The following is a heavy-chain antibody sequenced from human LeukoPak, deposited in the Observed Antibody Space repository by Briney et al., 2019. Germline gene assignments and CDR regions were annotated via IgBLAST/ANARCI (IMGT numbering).Heavy chain of an antibody. Sequence: PSETLSLTCTDSGGSISSGSYYWSWIRQPAGKGLEWIGRIYTSGSNNYNPSLKSRVTVSVDTSKNQFSLKLSSVTAADTAVYYCAREIIVGALGQAFDIWGRGTMVTVSS. CDR2: IYTSGSN. CDR3: AREIIVGALGQAFDI. D-gene: IGHD1-26*01. CDR1: GGSISSGSYY. V-gene: IGHV4-61*02. J-gene: IGHJ3*02.